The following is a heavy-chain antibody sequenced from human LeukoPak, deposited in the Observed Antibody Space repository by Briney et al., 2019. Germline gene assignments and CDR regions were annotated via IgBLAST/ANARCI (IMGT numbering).Heavy chain of an antibody. CDR2: ISSSGSTI. CDR3: AELGITMIGGV. CDR1: GFTFSSYE. Sequence: GGSLRLSCAASGFTFSSYEMNWVRQAPGKGLEWVSYISSSGSTIYYADSVKGRFTISRDNAKNSLYLQMNRLRAEDTAVYYCAELGITMIGGVWGNGTTVTISS. D-gene: IGHD3-10*02. V-gene: IGHV3-48*03. J-gene: IGHJ6*04.